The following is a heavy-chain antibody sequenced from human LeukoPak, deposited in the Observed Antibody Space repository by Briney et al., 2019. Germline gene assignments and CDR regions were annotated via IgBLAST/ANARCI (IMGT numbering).Heavy chain of an antibody. CDR2: INPNSGGT. CDR3: ARDGSSSWYSFDY. V-gene: IGHV1-2*02. J-gene: IGHJ4*02. CDR1: GYTFTGYY. D-gene: IGHD6-13*01. Sequence: VSVKVSCKASGYTFTGYYMHWVRQAPGQGLEWMGWINPNSGGTNYAQKFQGRVTMTRDTSISTAYMELSRLRSDDTAVYYCARDGSSSWYSFDYWGQGTLVTVSS.